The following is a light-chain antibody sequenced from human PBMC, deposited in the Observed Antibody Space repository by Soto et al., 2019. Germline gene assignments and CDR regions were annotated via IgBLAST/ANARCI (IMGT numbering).Light chain of an antibody. Sequence: DIQVTQSPSTLSAYVGDRVTISCRASQNINDLLAWYQQKSGKAPKVLIYKASSLESGVPSRFSGSGSGTEFTLTISSLQTEDFATYYCQQYGANSPWTFGQGTKVAIK. J-gene: IGKJ1*01. CDR1: QNINDL. CDR3: QQYGANSPWT. V-gene: IGKV1-5*03. CDR2: KAS.